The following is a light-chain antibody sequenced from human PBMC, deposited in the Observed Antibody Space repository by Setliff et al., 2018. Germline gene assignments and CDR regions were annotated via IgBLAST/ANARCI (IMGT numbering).Light chain of an antibody. V-gene: IGLV2-23*02. J-gene: IGLJ3*02. CDR2: EVS. CDR3: CSYQRPSTAV. CDR1: TNNIGSYNL. Sequence: SVLTQPASVSGSPGQSITISCTGTTNNIGSYNLVSWYQQHPGRAPKLIISEVSERPSGVSVRFSGSKSGNTASLTISGLRPEDEADYYCCSYQRPSTAVFGGGTKGTVL.